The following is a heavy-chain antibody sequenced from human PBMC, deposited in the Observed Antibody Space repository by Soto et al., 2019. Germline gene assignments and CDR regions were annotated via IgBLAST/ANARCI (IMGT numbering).Heavy chain of an antibody. CDR2: IKSKTAGGTT. CDR3: ATGGGA. V-gene: IGHV3-15*07. D-gene: IGHD3-10*01. CDR1: GFTFTYAW. J-gene: IGHJ5*02. Sequence: EVQLVESGGGWGKPGASLTLSCAASGFTFTYAWLNWVRQAPGTGLEWVGRIKSKTAGGTTDYTAPVKGRFTISRDASKNKLYLQMNSLKAEDTAVYYGATGGGAWGQGTLVTVSS.